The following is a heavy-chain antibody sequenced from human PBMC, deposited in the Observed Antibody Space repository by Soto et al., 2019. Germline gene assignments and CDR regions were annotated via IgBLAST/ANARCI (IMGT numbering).Heavy chain of an antibody. CDR1: GFTFSSYW. D-gene: IGHD3-22*01. J-gene: IGHJ6*02. CDR3: ARFYYDSSGYLPSPYYYYYGMDV. V-gene: IGHV3-7*04. CDR2: IKQDGSEK. Sequence: GGSLRLSCAASGFTFSSYWISWVRQAPGKGLEWVDNIKQDGSEKYYVDSVKGRFTISRDNAKNSLYLQMNSLRAEDTAVYYCARFYYDSSGYLPSPYYYYYGMDVWGQGTTVTVSS.